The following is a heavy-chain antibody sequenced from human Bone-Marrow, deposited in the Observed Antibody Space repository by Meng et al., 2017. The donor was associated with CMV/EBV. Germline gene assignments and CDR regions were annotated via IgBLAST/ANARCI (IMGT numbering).Heavy chain of an antibody. CDR3: ASEGCGGDCYSFRSFYYYYGMDV. D-gene: IGHD2-21*01. CDR2: ISSSSSYI. Sequence: GESLKISCAASGFTFSSYSMNWVRQAPGKGLEWVSSISSSSSYIYYADSVKGRFTISRDNAKNSLYLQMNSLRAEDTAVYYCASEGCGGDCYSFRSFYYYYGMDVWGQATTVTVSS. CDR1: GFTFSSYS. V-gene: IGHV3-21*01. J-gene: IGHJ6*01.